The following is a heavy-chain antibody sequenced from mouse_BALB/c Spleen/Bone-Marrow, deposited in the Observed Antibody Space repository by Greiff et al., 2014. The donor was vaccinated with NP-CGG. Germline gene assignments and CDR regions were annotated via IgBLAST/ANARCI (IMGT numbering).Heavy chain of an antibody. CDR2: ISTYSGNT. CDR1: GYTFTEYA. J-gene: IGHJ4*01. CDR3: AGEYPGYYAVDY. Sequence: QVQLKESGPGLVRPGVSVKISCKGSGYTFTEYAMHWVKQSHAKSLEWIGVISTYSGNTNYNQKFKGKATLTVDKSSSTAFMELARLTSEDSAIDFCAGEYPGYYAVDYWDRGTSVAVSS. V-gene: IGHV1-67*01. D-gene: IGHD5-1*01.